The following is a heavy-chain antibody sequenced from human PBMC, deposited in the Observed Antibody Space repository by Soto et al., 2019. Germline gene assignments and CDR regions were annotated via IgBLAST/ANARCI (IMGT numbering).Heavy chain of an antibody. Sequence: XVSLRLSCAASGFTFGSYSMNWVRQAPGKGLERISSISSSGTYKYYADSVKGRFTISRDNAKNSLFLQMSSLRDEDTAVYYCARDPPQLVDYWGQGTLVTVSS. J-gene: IGHJ4*02. CDR2: ISSSGTYK. CDR1: GFTFGSYS. CDR3: ARDPPQLVDY. V-gene: IGHV3-21*01. D-gene: IGHD6-13*01.